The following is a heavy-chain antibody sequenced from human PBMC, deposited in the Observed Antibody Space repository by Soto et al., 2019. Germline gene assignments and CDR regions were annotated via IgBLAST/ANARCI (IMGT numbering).Heavy chain of an antibody. Sequence: PSETLSLTCTVSGGSISSSRYYWGWIRQPPGKGLEWIGSIYYSGSTYYNPSLKSRVTISVDTSKNQFSLKLSSVTAADTAVYYCARQRRDSTNYYYYNEAFDIWGQGTMVT. V-gene: IGHV4-39*01. D-gene: IGHD3-22*01. CDR2: IYYSGST. J-gene: IGHJ3*02. CDR1: GGSISSSRYY. CDR3: ARQRRDSTNYYYYNEAFDI.